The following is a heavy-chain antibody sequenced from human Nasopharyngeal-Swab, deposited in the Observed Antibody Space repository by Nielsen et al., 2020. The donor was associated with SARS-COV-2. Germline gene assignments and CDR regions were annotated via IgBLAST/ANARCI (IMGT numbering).Heavy chain of an antibody. Sequence: GGSLRLSCAASGLTFSSYAMSWVRQAPGKGLEWVSAISGSGGSTYYADSVKGRFTISRDNSKNTLYLQMNSLRAEDTAVYYCAKDLSSSSWPDDYWGQGTLVTVSS. V-gene: IGHV3-23*01. CDR1: GLTFSSYA. CDR2: ISGSGGST. CDR3: AKDLSSSSWPDDY. D-gene: IGHD6-13*01. J-gene: IGHJ4*02.